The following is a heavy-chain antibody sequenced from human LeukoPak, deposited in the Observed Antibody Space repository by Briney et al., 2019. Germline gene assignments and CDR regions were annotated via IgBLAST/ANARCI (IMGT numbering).Heavy chain of an antibody. CDR2: INPNSGGT. J-gene: IGHJ4*02. D-gene: IGHD3-22*01. Sequence: ASVKLSCKASGYTFTVYYMHWVRQAPGPGLEWMGWINPNSGGTNYAQKFQGRVTMTRDTSISTAYMQLSRLRSDDTAVYYCARLRYYSESSANNRFDYWGQGTLATVSS. CDR1: GYTFTVYY. CDR3: ARLRYYSESSANNRFDY. V-gene: IGHV1-2*02.